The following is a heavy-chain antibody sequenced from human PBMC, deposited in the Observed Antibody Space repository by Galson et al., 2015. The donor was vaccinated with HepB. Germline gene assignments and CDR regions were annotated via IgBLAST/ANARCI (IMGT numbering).Heavy chain of an antibody. J-gene: IGHJ1*01. V-gene: IGHV3-49*03. CDR2: IRSKAYGGTT. CDR3: TRGYYYDSSGYYYVGYFQH. Sequence: SLRFSCAASEFTFGDYAMSWFRQAPGKGLEWVGFIRSKAYGGTTEYAASVKGRFTISRDDSKSIAYLQMNSLKTEDTAVYYCTRGYYYDSSGYYYVGYFQHWGQGTLVTVSS. CDR1: EFTFGDYA. D-gene: IGHD3-22*01.